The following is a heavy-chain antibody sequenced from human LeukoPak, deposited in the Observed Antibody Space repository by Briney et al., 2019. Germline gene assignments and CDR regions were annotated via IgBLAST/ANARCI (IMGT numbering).Heavy chain of an antibody. Sequence: GGSLRLSCAISGFIFNTNGMNWVRQRPGKGLEWLATIAGGDDSTYYADSVKGRFTISRDNSKNTLYLQMNSLRAEDTAVYYCANWPRTVAVAGSRDWGQGTLVTVSS. J-gene: IGHJ4*02. CDR3: ANWPRTVAVAGSRD. CDR2: IAGGDDST. CDR1: GFIFNTNG. D-gene: IGHD6-19*01. V-gene: IGHV3-23*01.